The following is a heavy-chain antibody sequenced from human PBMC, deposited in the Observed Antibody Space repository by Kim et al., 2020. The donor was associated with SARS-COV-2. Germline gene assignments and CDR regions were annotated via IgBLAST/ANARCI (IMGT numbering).Heavy chain of an antibody. Sequence: SETLSLTCAVYGGSFSGYYWSWIRQPPGTGLEWIGEINHSGSTNYNPSLKSRVTISVDTSKNQFSLKLSSVTAADTAVYYCARGLPLIYYYYGMDVWGQGTTVTVSS. CDR2: INHSGST. J-gene: IGHJ6*02. CDR1: GGSFSGYY. CDR3: ARGLPLIYYYYGMDV. V-gene: IGHV4-34*01. D-gene: IGHD3-10*01.